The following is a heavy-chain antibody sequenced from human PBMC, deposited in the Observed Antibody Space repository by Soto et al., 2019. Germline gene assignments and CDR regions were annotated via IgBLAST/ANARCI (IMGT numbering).Heavy chain of an antibody. CDR1: GGSITSDNYY. Sequence: QVQLQESGPGLVKPSQTLSLTCTVSGGSITSDNYYWTWIRQHPGKGLEWIGYIYYSGSTYYNPSLKSRVTISVDTSKNQFSLKLTSVSAADTAVYYCARDHSLDLWSGSWFDPWGRGTLVTVSS. CDR2: IYYSGST. J-gene: IGHJ5*02. D-gene: IGHD3-3*01. V-gene: IGHV4-31*03. CDR3: ARDHSLDLWSGSWFDP.